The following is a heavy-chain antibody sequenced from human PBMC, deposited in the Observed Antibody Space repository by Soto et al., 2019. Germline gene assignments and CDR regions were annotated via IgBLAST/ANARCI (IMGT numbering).Heavy chain of an antibody. CDR3: ARGSFAYYDIFVNWFDP. J-gene: IGHJ5*02. V-gene: IGHV3-30-3*01. CDR1: GFTFSSYA. Sequence: QVQLVESGGGVVQPGRSLRLSCAASGFTFSSYAMHWVRQAPGKGLEWVAVISYDGSNKYYADSVKGRFTISRDNSKNTLYLQMNSLRAEDTAVYYCARGSFAYYDIFVNWFDPWGQGTLVTVSS. D-gene: IGHD3-9*01. CDR2: ISYDGSNK.